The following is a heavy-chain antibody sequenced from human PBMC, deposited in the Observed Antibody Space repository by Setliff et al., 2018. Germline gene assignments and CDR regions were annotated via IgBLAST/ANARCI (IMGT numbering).Heavy chain of an antibody. CDR1: GGSFSGYY. D-gene: IGHD3-3*01. Sequence: SETLSLTCAVYGGSFSGYYWSWIRQPPGQGLEWIGEINHSGSTNYNPSLKSRVTISVDTSKNQFTLQLSSVTAADTAVYYCVRQGGWYYNFWSGYFDYWGQGTLVTVS. CDR3: VRQGGWYYNFWSGYFDY. CDR2: INHSGST. J-gene: IGHJ4*02. V-gene: IGHV4-34*01.